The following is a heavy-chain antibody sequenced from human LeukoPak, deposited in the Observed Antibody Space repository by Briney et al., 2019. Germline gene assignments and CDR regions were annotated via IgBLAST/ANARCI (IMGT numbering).Heavy chain of an antibody. J-gene: IGHJ4*02. CDR3: ARVPDYDFWSGYYFDY. V-gene: IGHV3-74*01. CDR1: GFTFSSYW. Sequence: GGSLRLSCAASGFTFSSYWMHWVRQAPGKGLVWVSRINSDGSSTSYADSVKDRFTISRDNAKNTLYLQMNSLRAEDTAVYYCARVPDYDFWSGYYFDYWGQGTLVTVSS. CDR2: INSDGSST. D-gene: IGHD3-3*01.